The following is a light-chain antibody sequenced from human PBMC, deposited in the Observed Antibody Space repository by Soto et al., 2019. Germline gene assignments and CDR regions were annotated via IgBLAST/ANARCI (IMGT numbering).Light chain of an antibody. V-gene: IGKV1-5*03. CDR1: QSISSW. J-gene: IGKJ1*01. CDR2: KAS. CDR3: QQSYSTTWT. Sequence: DIQMTQSPSTLSASVGDRVTITCRASQSISSWLAWYQQKPGKAPKLLIYKASSLESGVPSRFSGSGSGTEFTLTISSLQPDDFATYSCQQSYSTTWTFGQGTKVEIK.